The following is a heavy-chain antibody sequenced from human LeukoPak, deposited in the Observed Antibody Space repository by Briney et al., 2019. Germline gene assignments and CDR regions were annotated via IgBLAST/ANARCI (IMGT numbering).Heavy chain of an antibody. Sequence: SETLSLTCTVSGGSISSSSYYWGWLRQPPGKGLEWIGSIYYSGSTYYNPSLKSRVTISVDTSKNQFSLRLSSVTAADTAVYYCARVTGYMTEDYFDYWGQGTLITVSS. CDR3: ARVTGYMTEDYFDY. V-gene: IGHV4-39*07. CDR2: IYYSGST. J-gene: IGHJ4*02. CDR1: GGSISSSSYY. D-gene: IGHD6-13*01.